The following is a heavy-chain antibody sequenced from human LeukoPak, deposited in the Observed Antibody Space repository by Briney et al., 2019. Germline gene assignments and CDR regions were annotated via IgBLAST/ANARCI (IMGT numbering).Heavy chain of an antibody. CDR2: INPNSGGT. V-gene: IGHV1-2*02. Sequence: ASVKVSCKASGYTFTGYYMHWVRQAPGQGLEWMGWINPNSGGTNYAQKFQGRVTMTRDTSISTAYMELSRLRSDDTAVYYCARNYDKQYYYYYMDVWGKGTTVTVSS. CDR3: ARNYDKQYYYYYMDV. CDR1: GYTFTGYY. J-gene: IGHJ6*03. D-gene: IGHD3-3*01.